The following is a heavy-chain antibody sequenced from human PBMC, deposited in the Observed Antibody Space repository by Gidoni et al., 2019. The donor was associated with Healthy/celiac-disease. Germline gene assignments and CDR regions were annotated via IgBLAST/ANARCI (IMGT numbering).Heavy chain of an antibody. CDR2: IYYSRST. D-gene: IGHD3-10*01. CDR1: GGSISRGGYY. J-gene: IGHJ6*02. Sequence: QVQLQESGPGLVKPTQTLSLTCTVSGGSISRGGYYWSWIRQHPGKGLEWIGYIYYSRSTYYNPSLKSRVTISVDTSKNQFSLKLSSVTAADTAVYYCARVQLWFGELDNYYGMDVWGQGTTVTVSS. V-gene: IGHV4-31*03. CDR3: ARVQLWFGELDNYYGMDV.